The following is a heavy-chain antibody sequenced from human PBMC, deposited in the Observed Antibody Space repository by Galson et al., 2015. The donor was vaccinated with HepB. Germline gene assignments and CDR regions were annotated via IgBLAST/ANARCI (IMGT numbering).Heavy chain of an antibody. Sequence: SLRLSCAASGFLFNTHNINWVRQAPGKGLEWVSSISGSGTDISYADSVKGRFTVSRDNAKNSLSLQMNSLRAEDTAIYYCTRTRLNGYSLNWGQGTQVSVSS. V-gene: IGHV3-21*01. CDR1: GFLFNTHN. D-gene: IGHD5-18*01. CDR3: TRTRLNGYSLN. CDR2: ISGSGTDI. J-gene: IGHJ4*02.